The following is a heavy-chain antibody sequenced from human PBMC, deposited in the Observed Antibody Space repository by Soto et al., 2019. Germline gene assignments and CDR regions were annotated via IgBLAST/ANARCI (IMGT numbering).Heavy chain of an antibody. D-gene: IGHD3-16*02. J-gene: IGHJ5*01. CDR1: GGTFSSYT. CDR2: IIPIFGTA. Sequence: PVKVSCKASGGTFSSYTISWVRQAPVQGLEWMGGIIPIFGTANYAQKFQGRVTITADESTSTAYMELSSLRSEDTAVYYCARSGVIEFDDNRFDSSSQGSLVTVSS. V-gene: IGHV1-69*01. CDR3: ARSGVIEFDDNRFDS.